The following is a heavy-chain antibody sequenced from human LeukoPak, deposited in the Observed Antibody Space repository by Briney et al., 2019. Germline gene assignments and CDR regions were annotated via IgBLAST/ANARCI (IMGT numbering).Heavy chain of an antibody. Sequence: GGSLRLSCAASGFTFSSYGMHWVRQAPGKGLEWVAVIWYDGSNKYYADSVKGRFTISRDNAKNSLYLQMNSLRAEDTAVYYCAREMATGNDAFDIWGQGTMVTVSS. V-gene: IGHV3-33*01. J-gene: IGHJ3*02. D-gene: IGHD5-24*01. CDR3: AREMATGNDAFDI. CDR1: GFTFSSYG. CDR2: IWYDGSNK.